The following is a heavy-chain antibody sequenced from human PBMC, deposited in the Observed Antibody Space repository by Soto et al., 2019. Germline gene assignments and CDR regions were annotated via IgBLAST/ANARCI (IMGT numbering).Heavy chain of an antibody. D-gene: IGHD2-2*01. J-gene: IGHJ6*02. Sequence: QVQLVQSGAEVKMPGSSVKVSCTASGGTFDTYALSWVRQAPGQGLEWLGGIIPIFTKPTYARKFQGRITITADESTTTVYLDLSSLTSDDTAVYYCARTGDIVVVGDFYYGMDGWGQGTTVIVSS. V-gene: IGHV1-69*01. CDR3: ARTGDIVVVGDFYYGMDG. CDR2: IIPIFTKP. CDR1: GGTFDTYA.